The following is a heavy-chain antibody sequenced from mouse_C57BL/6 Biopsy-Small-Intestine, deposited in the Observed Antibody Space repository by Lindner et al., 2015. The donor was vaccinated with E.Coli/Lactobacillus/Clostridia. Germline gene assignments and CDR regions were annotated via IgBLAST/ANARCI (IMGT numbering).Heavy chain of an antibody. J-gene: IGHJ4*01. CDR2: ISSGGSYT. D-gene: IGHD2-2*01. Sequence: VQLQESGGDLVKPGGSLKLSCAASGFTFSTYGMSWVRQTPDKRLEWVATISSGGSYTYYPDSVKGRFTISRDNAKNTLYLQMGSLKSEDTAMYYCVRQGYYDAMDYWGRGTSVTVSS. CDR1: GFTFSTYG. CDR3: VRQGYYDAMDY. V-gene: IGHV5-6*01.